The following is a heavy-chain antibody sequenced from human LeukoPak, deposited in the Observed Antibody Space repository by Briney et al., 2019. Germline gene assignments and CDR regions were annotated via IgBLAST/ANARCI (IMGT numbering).Heavy chain of an antibody. CDR1: GGSISSGSYY. V-gene: IGHV4-61*02. Sequence: PSQTLSLTCTVSGGSISSGSYYWSWIRQPAGKGLEWIGRIYTSGSTNYNPSLKSRVTISVDTSKNQFSLKLSSVTAADTAVYYCARDIVVRGVITDYWGQGTLVTVSS. J-gene: IGHJ4*02. D-gene: IGHD3-10*01. CDR3: ARDIVVRGVITDY. CDR2: IYTSGST.